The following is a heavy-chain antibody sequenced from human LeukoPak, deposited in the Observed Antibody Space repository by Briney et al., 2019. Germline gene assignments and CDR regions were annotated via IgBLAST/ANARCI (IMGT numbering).Heavy chain of an antibody. CDR1: GCTFSSYA. J-gene: IGHJ4*02. D-gene: IGHD3-22*01. CDR2: IIPIFGTA. Sequence: GSSVNVSCKASGCTFSSYAISWVRQAPGQRLEWMGGIIPIFGTANYAQKFQGRVTITADESTSTVYMELSSLRSEDTAVYYCARGAQMYYYDSSGYYFDYWGQGTLVTVSS. CDR3: ARGAQMYYYDSSGYYFDY. V-gene: IGHV1-69*01.